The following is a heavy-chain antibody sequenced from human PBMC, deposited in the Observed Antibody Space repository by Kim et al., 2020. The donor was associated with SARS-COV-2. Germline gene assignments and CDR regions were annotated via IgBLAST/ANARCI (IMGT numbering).Heavy chain of an antibody. Sequence: GGSLRLSCAASRFTFSNSAMTWVRQAPGKGLEWVSTIFGSGHGTYYGDSVKGRFIVSRDNSKNTLFLLMNNLRVDDTAIYYCAKNVHLTSVTFLWYFDLWGRGTSVLVSS. V-gene: IGHV3-23*01. D-gene: IGHD2-2*01. CDR1: RFTFSNSA. CDR3: AKNVHLTSVTFLWYFDL. CDR2: IFGSGHGT. J-gene: IGHJ2*01.